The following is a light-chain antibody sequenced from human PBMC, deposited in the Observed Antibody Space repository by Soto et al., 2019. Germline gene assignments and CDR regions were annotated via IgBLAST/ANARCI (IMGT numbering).Light chain of an antibody. CDR2: DVS. CDR3: CSYAGSYV. Sequence: QSALTQPRSVSGSPGQSVTISCTGTSSNYVSWYQQHPGKAPKLMIYDVSKRPSGVPDRFSGSKSDNTASLTISGLQAADEADYYCCSYAGSYVFGTGTKLTVL. V-gene: IGLV2-11*01. J-gene: IGLJ1*01. CDR1: SSNY.